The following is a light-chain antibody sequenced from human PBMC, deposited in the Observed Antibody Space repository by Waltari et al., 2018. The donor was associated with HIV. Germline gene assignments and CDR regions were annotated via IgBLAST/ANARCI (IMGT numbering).Light chain of an antibody. CDR3: GTWDSSLSAGV. J-gene: IGLJ3*02. CDR1: SSNIGNNF. Sequence: QSVLTQPPSVSAAPGQKVTISCSGNSSNIGNNFVSWYQQFPGPAPKPRIHDPDKRPSGIPERFSGSKSGTSATLGITGLQTGDEAVYYCGTWDSSLSAGVFGGGTKVTVL. CDR2: DPD. V-gene: IGLV1-51*01.